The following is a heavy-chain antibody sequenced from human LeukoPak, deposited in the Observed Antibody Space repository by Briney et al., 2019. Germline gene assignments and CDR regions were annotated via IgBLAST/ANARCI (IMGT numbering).Heavy chain of an antibody. V-gene: IGHV3-30*02. CDR2: IRYDGSNK. CDR1: GFTFSSYG. D-gene: IGHD3-10*01. Sequence: GGSLRLSCAASGFTFSSYGMHWVRQAPGKRLEWVAFIRYDGSNKYYADSVKGRFTISRDNSKNTLYLQMNSLRAEDTAVYYCAKHYYGSGPYYYGMDVWGQGTTVTVSS. CDR3: AKHYYGSGPYYYGMDV. J-gene: IGHJ6*02.